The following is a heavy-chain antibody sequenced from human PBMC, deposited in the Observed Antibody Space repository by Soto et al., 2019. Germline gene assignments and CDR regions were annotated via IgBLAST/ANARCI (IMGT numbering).Heavy chain of an antibody. CDR2: ISYDGSNK. J-gene: IGHJ4*02. CDR3: AKDVSIGWYETYYFVX. CDR1: GFTFSSYG. V-gene: IGHV3-30*18. Sequence: PGGSLRLSCAASGFTFSSYGMHWVRQAPGKGLEWVAVISYDGSNKYYADSVKGRFTISRDNSKNTLYLQMNSLRAEDTAVYYCAKDVSIGWYETYYFVXWCPGTLVTVFS. D-gene: IGHD6-19*01.